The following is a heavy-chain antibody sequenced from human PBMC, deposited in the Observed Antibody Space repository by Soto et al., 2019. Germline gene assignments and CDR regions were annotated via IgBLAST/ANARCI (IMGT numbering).Heavy chain of an antibody. V-gene: IGHV1-18*01. CDR1: GYTCSSYG. Sequence: GASVKVSCKTSGYTCSSYGISWVRQAPGQGLEWMGWISVYNGNTNYAQKFQGRVTLTTDTSTSTAYMELTSLRFDDTAVYYCVRSAMAADYYYYGMDVWGQGTTVTVSS. CDR3: VRSAMAADYYYYGMDV. J-gene: IGHJ6*02. D-gene: IGHD6-19*01. CDR2: ISVYNGNT.